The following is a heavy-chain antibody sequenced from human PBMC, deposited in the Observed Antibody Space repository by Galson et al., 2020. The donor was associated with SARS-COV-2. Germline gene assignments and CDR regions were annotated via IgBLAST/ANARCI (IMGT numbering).Heavy chain of an antibody. CDR1: GFTFDNYA. CDR2: INWNGGTT. V-gene: IGHV3-20*04. CDR3: ARDGGAVSGVDAFDF. Sequence: GESLKISCEASGFTFDNYAMTWVRQAPGKGLEWVSGINWNGGTTGYADSVKGRFTISRDNAKNSLYLQMDSLRAEDTALYYCARDGGAVSGVDAFDFWGHGTMVTVSS. J-gene: IGHJ3*01. D-gene: IGHD6-19*01.